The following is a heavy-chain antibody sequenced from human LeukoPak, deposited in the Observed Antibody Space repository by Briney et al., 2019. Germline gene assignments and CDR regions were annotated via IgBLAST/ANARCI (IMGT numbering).Heavy chain of an antibody. D-gene: IGHD4-17*01. CDR3: ARDYGDLPARVPYFDY. CDR1: GFTFSDYY. CDR2: ISSSGEYT. Sequence: GGPLRLSCAASGFTFSDYYMTWIRQAPRKGLEWVSYISSSGEYTNYADSVKGRFTISRDNAKNSLYLQMKSLRDEDTAIYYCARDYGDLPARVPYFDYWGQGTLVTVSS. V-gene: IGHV3-11*06. J-gene: IGHJ4*02.